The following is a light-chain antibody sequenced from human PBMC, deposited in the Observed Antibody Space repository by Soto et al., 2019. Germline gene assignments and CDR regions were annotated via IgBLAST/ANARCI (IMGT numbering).Light chain of an antibody. CDR3: QNRSNWPLT. CDR1: QSVNRY. J-gene: IGKJ4*01. Sequence: EIVLTQSPSTLSVSPGERATLSCRASQSVNRYLAWYQQKPGQAPRLLIYDASDRAAGTPARFSGRGSGTDFTLTISSLDPEDFATYYCQNRSNWPLTFGGGTKVEMK. V-gene: IGKV3-11*01. CDR2: DAS.